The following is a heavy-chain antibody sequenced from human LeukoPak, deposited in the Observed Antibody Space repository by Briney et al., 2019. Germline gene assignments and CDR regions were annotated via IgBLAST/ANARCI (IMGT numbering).Heavy chain of an antibody. CDR3: ARVNIIVVPSANFDY. Sequence: PSETLSLTCSVSGDSVSSSRYCWGWIRQPPGTGLEWIGSVHSSGNTYYNPSLKSRVTVSQDTSQNQFSLKLTSVTAADTAVYYCARVNIIVVPSANFDYWGQGSLVIVSS. D-gene: IGHD2-2*01. CDR2: VHSSGNT. V-gene: IGHV4-39*07. CDR1: GDSVSSSRYC. J-gene: IGHJ4*02.